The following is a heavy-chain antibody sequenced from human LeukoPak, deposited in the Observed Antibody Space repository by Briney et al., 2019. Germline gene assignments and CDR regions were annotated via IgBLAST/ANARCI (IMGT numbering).Heavy chain of an antibody. Sequence: PSETLSLTCAVYGGSFSGYYWSWIRQPPGKGLEWIGEINHSGSTNYNPSLKSRVTISVDTSKNQFSLKLSSVTAADTAVYYCARGRLHDYVWGSYRYRYYFDYWGQGTLVTVSS. CDR1: GGSFSGYY. V-gene: IGHV4-34*01. J-gene: IGHJ4*02. CDR2: INHSGST. CDR3: ARGRLHDYVWGSYRYRYYFDY. D-gene: IGHD3-16*02.